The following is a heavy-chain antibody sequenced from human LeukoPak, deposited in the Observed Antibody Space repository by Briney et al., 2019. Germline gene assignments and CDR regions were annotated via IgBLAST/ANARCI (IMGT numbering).Heavy chain of an antibody. V-gene: IGHV3-74*03. J-gene: IGHJ6*03. Sequence: PGGFLRLSCAASGFTFSSYWMHWVRQAPGKGLVWVARISSDGSSTTYADSVKGRFTISRDNAKNTLYLQMNSLRVEDTAVYYCAKCRSGSYYYYYYYMDVWGKGTTVTVSS. D-gene: IGHD3-10*01. CDR3: AKCRSGSYYYYYYYMDV. CDR1: GFTFSSYW. CDR2: ISSDGSST.